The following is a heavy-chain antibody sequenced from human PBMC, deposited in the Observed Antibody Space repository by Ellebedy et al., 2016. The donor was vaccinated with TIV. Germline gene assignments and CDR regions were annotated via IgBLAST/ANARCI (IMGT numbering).Heavy chain of an antibody. CDR2: ISGSGGST. J-gene: IGHJ3*02. V-gene: IGHV3-23*01. D-gene: IGHD6-19*01. CDR3: AKALRIAVAGINAFDI. Sequence: GESLKISCAASGFTFSSYAMSWVRQAPGKGLEWVSAISGSGGSTYYADSVKGRFTISRDNSKNTLYLQMNSLRAEDTAVYYCAKALRIAVAGINAFDIWGQGTMVTVSS. CDR1: GFTFSSYA.